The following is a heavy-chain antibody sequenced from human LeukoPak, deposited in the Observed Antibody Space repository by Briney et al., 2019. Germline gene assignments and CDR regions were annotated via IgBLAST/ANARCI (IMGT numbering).Heavy chain of an antibody. CDR2: IYHSGST. CDR3: ARDPTTVTEIDY. Sequence: SETLSLTCSVSGASITTYSWNWLRQSPGKGLEWIGSIYHSGSTYYNPSLKSRVTISVDTSKNQFSLKLSSVTAADTAVYYCARDPTTVTEIDYWGQGTLVTVSS. V-gene: IGHV4-38-2*02. D-gene: IGHD4-17*01. J-gene: IGHJ4*02. CDR1: GASITTYS.